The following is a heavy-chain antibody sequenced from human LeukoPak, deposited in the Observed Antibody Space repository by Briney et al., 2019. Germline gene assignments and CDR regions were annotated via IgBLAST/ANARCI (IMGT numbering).Heavy chain of an antibody. CDR3: ARHDTAAGPLHH. V-gene: IGHV1-69*04. Sequence: SVKVSCKASGGTFSSYAISWVRQAPGQGLEWMGRIIPILGIANYAQKFQGRVTITADKSTSTAYMELSSLRSEDTAVYYCARHDTAAGPLHHWGQGTPVTVSS. D-gene: IGHD1-1*01. J-gene: IGHJ1*01. CDR2: IIPILGIA. CDR1: GGTFSSYA.